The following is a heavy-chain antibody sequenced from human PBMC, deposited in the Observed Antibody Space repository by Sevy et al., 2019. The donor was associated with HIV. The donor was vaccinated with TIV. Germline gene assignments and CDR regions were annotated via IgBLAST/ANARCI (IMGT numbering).Heavy chain of an antibody. V-gene: IGHV3-15*01. J-gene: IGHJ4*02. CDR3: TTASWSQEDYYNY. CDR1: GFTFSNAW. Sequence: GGSLRLSCAASGFTFSNAWMSWVRQAPGKGLEWVGRIKGKIYDGTIDYAAPVKGRFSISRDDSKYTMYLQMNSLKTEDTAVYYCTTASWSQEDYYNYWGQGTLVTVSS. CDR2: IKGKIYDGTI. D-gene: IGHD6-13*01.